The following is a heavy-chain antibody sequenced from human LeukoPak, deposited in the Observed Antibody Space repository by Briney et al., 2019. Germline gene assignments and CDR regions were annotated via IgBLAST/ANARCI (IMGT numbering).Heavy chain of an antibody. V-gene: IGHV4-4*02. CDR1: GFTFSSYAM. Sequence: GPLRLSCAASGFTFSSYAMSWVRQAPGKGLEWIGSIYYSGSTKYNPSLKSRVTISADKSKNQFSLKLSSVTAADTAVYYCVRGSEIWSGLQNDFWGQGTLVTVSS. D-gene: IGHD3-3*01. CDR2: IYYSGST. CDR3: VRGSEIWSGLQNDF. J-gene: IGHJ4*02.